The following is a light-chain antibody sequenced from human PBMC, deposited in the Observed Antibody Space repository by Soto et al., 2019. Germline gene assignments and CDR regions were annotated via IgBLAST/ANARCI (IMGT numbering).Light chain of an antibody. Sequence: EILLTQSPGILSLSPGERATPSCRASQSITSGSLAWYQRKPGQAPRLLIYGASSRSTGIPERFSGTGSGTDFTLIISRLEPEDFAVYYCQQYDRSPFTFGPGTKVDIK. CDR2: GAS. CDR3: QQYDRSPFT. CDR1: QSITSGS. J-gene: IGKJ3*01. V-gene: IGKV3-20*01.